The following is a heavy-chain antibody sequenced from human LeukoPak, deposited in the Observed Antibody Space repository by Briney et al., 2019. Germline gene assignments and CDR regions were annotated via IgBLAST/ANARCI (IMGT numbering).Heavy chain of an antibody. D-gene: IGHD2-2*01. V-gene: IGHV3-23*01. J-gene: IGHJ4*02. CDR1: GFTFSSYA. Sequence: GGPLRLSCAASGFTFSSYAMSWVRQAPGKGLEWVSAISGSGGSTYYADSVKGRFTISRDNSKNTLYLQMNSLRAEDTAVYYCAKVRPQPLKVPCYFDYWGQGTLVTVSS. CDR3: AKVRPQPLKVPCYFDY. CDR2: ISGSGGST.